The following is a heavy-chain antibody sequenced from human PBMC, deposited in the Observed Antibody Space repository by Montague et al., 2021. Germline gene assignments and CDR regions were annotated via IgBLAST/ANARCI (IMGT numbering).Heavy chain of an antibody. D-gene: IGHD3-16*02. CDR2: IYYSGST. V-gene: IGHV4-39*01. Sequence: SETLSLTCTVSGGSISSSSYYWGWIRQPPGKGLEWIGSIYYSGSTYCNPSLKSRVTISVDTSKNQFSLKLSSVTAADTAVYYCARHVIGNYGMDVWGQGTTVTVSS. CDR1: GGSISSSSYY. CDR3: ARHVIGNYGMDV. J-gene: IGHJ6*02.